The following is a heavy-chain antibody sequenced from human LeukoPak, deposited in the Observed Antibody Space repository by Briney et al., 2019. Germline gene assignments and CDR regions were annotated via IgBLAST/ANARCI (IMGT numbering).Heavy chain of an antibody. J-gene: IGHJ4*02. V-gene: IGHV3-21*01. Sequence: GGSLRLSCTASGFTFSSYGMHCVRQAPGKGLEWVSSISRSSSYIYYADSMKGRFTISRDNANNSLFLQMNSLRAEDTAVYYCARGGVSVGGNFDYWGQGTLVTVSS. CDR3: ARGGVSVGGNFDY. CDR2: ISRSSSYI. CDR1: GFTFSSYG. D-gene: IGHD4-23*01.